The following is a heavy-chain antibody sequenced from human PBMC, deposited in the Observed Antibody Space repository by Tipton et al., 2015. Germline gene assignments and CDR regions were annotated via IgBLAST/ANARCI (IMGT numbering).Heavy chain of an antibody. CDR3: ARERRSMTLIVGVFDR. V-gene: IGHV3-48*02. D-gene: IGHD3-22*01. Sequence: SLRLSCAASGFTFSIYNMNWVRQAPGKGLEWISYISSGSSIIYYADSVKGRFTISRDNAKNSLYLQMNSLRDEDMAVYYCARERRSMTLIVGVFDRWGQGTQVTVSS. CDR1: GFTFSIYN. J-gene: IGHJ4*02. CDR2: ISSGSSII.